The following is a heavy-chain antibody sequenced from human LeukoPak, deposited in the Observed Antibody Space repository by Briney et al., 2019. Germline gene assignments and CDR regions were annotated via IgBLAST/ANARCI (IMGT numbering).Heavy chain of an antibody. D-gene: IGHD6-13*01. CDR2: ISSSSSYI. Sequence: GGSLRLSCAASGFTFSSYSMNWVRQAPGKGLEWVSSISSSSSYIYYADSVKGRFTISRDNAKNSLYLQMNSLRAEDTAVYYCARGPSSSWCRGYYFDYWGQGTLVTVSP. J-gene: IGHJ4*02. CDR1: GFTFSSYS. V-gene: IGHV3-21*01. CDR3: ARGPSSSWCRGYYFDY.